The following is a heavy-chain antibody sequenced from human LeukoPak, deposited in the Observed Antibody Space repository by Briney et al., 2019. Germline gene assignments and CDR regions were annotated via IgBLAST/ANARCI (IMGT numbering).Heavy chain of an antibody. J-gene: IGHJ6*03. CDR2: IYSGGST. CDR3: ARVLTMVRGVIDGLPYYYYMDV. D-gene: IGHD3-10*01. CDR1: GFTVWSNY. V-gene: IGHV3-53*01. Sequence: HPGGSLRLSCAASGFTVWSNYMSWVRQAPGKGLEWVSVIYSGGSTDYADSVKGRFTISRDNSKNTLYLQMNSLRAEDTAVYYCARVLTMVRGVIDGLPYYYYMDVWGKGTTVTVSS.